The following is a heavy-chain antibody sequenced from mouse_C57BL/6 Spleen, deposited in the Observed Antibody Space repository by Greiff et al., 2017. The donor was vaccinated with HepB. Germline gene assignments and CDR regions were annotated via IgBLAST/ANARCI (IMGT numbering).Heavy chain of an antibody. CDR1: GYTFTSYW. J-gene: IGHJ3*01. D-gene: IGHD2-4*01. CDR3: AIPIYYDYDGFAY. CDR2: IHPSDSDT. V-gene: IGHV1-74*01. Sequence: QVQLKQPGAELVKPGASVKVSCKASGYTFTSYWMHWVKQRPGQGLEWIGRIHPSDSDTNYNQKFKGKATLTVDKSSSTAYMQLSSRTSEDSAVYYCAIPIYYDYDGFAYWGQGTLVTVSA.